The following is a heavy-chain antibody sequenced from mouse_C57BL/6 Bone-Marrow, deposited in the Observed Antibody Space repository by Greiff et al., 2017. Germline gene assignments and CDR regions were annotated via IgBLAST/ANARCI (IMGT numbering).Heavy chain of an antibody. CDR2: IYPRSGNT. CDR1: GYTFTSYG. J-gene: IGHJ2*01. Sequence: QVQLQQSGAELARPGASVKLSCKASGYTFTSYGISWVKQSTGQGLEWIGEIYPRSGNTYYNEKFKGKATLTADKSSSTAYMELRSLTAEDSAVYVCAPIALDFDYWGQGTTLTVAS. CDR3: APIALDFDY. V-gene: IGHV1-81*01.